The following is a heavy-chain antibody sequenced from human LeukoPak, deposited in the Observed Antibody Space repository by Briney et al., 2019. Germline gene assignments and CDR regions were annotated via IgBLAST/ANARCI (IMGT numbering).Heavy chain of an antibody. CDR2: ISGSGGNT. D-gene: IGHD3-3*01. J-gene: IGHJ4*02. Sequence: PGGSLRLSCAASGFTFSSYAMSWVRQAPGKGLEWVSGISGSGGNTYYADSVKGRFTISRDNSKNTLYLEMNSLRAEDTAVFYCAKGGIFGVITPFDYWGQGTLATVSS. V-gene: IGHV3-23*01. CDR3: AKGGIFGVITPFDY. CDR1: GFTFSSYA.